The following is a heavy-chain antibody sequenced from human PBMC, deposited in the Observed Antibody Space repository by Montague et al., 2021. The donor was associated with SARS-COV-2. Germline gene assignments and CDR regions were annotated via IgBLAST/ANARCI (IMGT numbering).Heavy chain of an antibody. D-gene: IGHD3-9*01. Sequence: LSLTCAVYGGSFSGYYWSWIRQPPGKGLEWIGEINHSGSTNYNPSLRSRVTISVDTSKNQFSLKLSSVTAADTAVYYCARERYSFSLTRGSTWFDPWGQGTLVTVSS. CDR3: ARERYSFSLTRGSTWFDP. CDR1: GGSFSGYY. CDR2: INHSGST. V-gene: IGHV4-34*01. J-gene: IGHJ5*02.